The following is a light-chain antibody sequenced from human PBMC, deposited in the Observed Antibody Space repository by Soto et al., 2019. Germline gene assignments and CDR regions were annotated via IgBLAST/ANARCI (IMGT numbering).Light chain of an antibody. CDR1: QSVSSSY. J-gene: IGKJ2*01. CDR3: QQYGSSFMYT. Sequence: EIVLTQSPGTLSLSPGERATLSCRASQSVSSSYLAWYQQKPSQAPRLLIYGASSRATGIPDRFSGSGSGTDFTLTISRLEPEDFAVYYCQQYGSSFMYTFGQGTKLEIK. CDR2: GAS. V-gene: IGKV3-20*01.